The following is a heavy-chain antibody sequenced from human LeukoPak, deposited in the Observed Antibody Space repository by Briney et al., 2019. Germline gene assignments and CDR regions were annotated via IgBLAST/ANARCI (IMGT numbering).Heavy chain of an antibody. J-gene: IGHJ1*01. Sequence: RPGGSLRLSCAASGFTFSSYAMNWVRQAPGKGLEWVSAISGSGGSTYYADSVKGRFTISRDNSKNTLYLQMNSLRAEDTAVYYCATADYGGNSQYFQHWGQGTLVTVSS. V-gene: IGHV3-23*01. CDR2: ISGSGGST. CDR3: ATADYGGNSQYFQH. D-gene: IGHD4-23*01. CDR1: GFTFSSYA.